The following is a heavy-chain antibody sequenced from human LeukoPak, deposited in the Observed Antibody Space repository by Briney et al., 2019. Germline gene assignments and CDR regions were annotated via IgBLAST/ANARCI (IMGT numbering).Heavy chain of an antibody. V-gene: IGHV5-51*01. CDR2: IFLSDSDT. D-gene: IGHD6-13*01. CDR1: GYQFTNYW. Sequence: GESLKISCQASGYQFTNYWIGWVRPMPGKGLEWMGIIFLSDSDTRYSPSFQGQVTISADKSTSTAYPHWSTLKASDTAIYYCARHEVTAAAGTEFDSWGQGTLVTVSS. CDR3: ARHEVTAAAGTEFDS. J-gene: IGHJ4*02.